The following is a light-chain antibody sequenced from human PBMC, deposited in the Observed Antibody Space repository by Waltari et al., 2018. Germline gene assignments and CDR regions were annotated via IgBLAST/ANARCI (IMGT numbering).Light chain of an antibody. CDR3: AGWDDSLNGV. CDR1: GSNIGIHT. CDR2: REK. V-gene: IGLV1-44*01. J-gene: IGLJ3*02. Sequence: QSVLTQPPSASGTPGQRVIISCSGSGSNIGIHTVNWYRQVPGTAPELLIYREKQRPSGVPDRFSGSKSGTSASLAISGLQSEDEADYYCAGWDDSLNGVFGGGTKLTVL.